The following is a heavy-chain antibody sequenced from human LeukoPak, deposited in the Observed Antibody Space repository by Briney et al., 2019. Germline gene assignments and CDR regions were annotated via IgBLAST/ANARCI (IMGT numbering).Heavy chain of an antibody. CDR3: AKGPQVAEFDY. CDR2: ISGSGGST. CDR1: GFTFNTYS. D-gene: IGHD2-15*01. Sequence: PGGSLRLSCGASGFTFNTYSMSWVRQAPGKGLEWVSAISGSGGSTYYADSVKGRFTISRDNSKNTLYLQMNSLRAEDTAVYYCAKGPQVAEFDYWGQGTLVTVSS. V-gene: IGHV3-23*01. J-gene: IGHJ4*02.